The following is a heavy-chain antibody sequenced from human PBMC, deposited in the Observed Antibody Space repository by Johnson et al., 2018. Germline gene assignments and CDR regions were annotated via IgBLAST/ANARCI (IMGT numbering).Heavy chain of an antibody. V-gene: IGHV5-51*01. D-gene: IGHD3-22*01. J-gene: IGHJ3*02. Sequence: QLLESGAEVKKPGSSLKISCNGSGYRFTTHWIGWVRQMPGKGLEWMAIIYPGDSDTRYSPTLQGQVLISLDKSISTAYLQWSRLKASDTAMYYCARQRLEYHDNSGYYLGAFDMWGQGTMVTVSS. CDR3: ARQRLEYHDNSGYYLGAFDM. CDR1: GYRFTTHW. CDR2: IYPGDSDT.